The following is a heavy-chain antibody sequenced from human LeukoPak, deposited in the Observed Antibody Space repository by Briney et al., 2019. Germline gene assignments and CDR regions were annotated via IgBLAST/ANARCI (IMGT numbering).Heavy chain of an antibody. CDR1: GFTFSSYW. Sequence: GGSLRLSYAASGFTFSSYWMSWVRQAPGKGLEWVANIKQDGSEKYYVDSVKGRFTISRDNAKNSLYLQMNSLRAEDTAVYYCARVLRRPYYYDSSGSFDAFDIWGQGTMVTVSS. D-gene: IGHD3-22*01. CDR3: ARVLRRPYYYDSSGSFDAFDI. V-gene: IGHV3-7*01. J-gene: IGHJ3*02. CDR2: IKQDGSEK.